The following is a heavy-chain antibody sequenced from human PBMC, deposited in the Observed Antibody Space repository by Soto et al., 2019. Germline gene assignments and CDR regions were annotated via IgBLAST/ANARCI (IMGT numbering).Heavy chain of an antibody. D-gene: IGHD6-13*01. CDR2: TYYRSKWYN. J-gene: IGHJ4*02. CDR1: GDSVSSNSAA. V-gene: IGHV6-1*01. Sequence: SQTLSLTCAISGDSVSSNSAAWNCIIHSRSRCLEWLGRTYYRSKWYNDYAVSVESRITINPDTSKNQFSLQLNSVTPEDTAVYYCARSFGSSWTGATWIFDYWGQGTLVTVSS. CDR3: ARSFGSSWTGATWIFDY.